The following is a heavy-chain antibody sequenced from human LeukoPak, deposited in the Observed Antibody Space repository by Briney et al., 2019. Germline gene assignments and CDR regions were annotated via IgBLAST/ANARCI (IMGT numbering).Heavy chain of an antibody. CDR1: GFIFENNG. D-gene: IGHD3-22*01. V-gene: IGHV3-20*04. Sequence: GGSLRLSCAASGFIFENNGMSWVRQTPGKGLEWISGINWNGGRTGYVDSVKGRFTISRDNGKNSLYLQLDSLRADDTAFYYCARGHDSSAFHALDSWGHGTLVTVSS. CDR2: INWNGGRT. J-gene: IGHJ5*01. CDR3: ARGHDSSAFHALDS.